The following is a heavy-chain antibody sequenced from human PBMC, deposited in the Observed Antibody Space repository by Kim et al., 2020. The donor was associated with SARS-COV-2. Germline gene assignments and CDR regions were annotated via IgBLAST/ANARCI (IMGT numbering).Heavy chain of an antibody. D-gene: IGHD4-4*01. CDR2: IGAYNGDT. Sequence: ASVKVSCKTSGYTFSNYGISWVRQAPGQGLDWMGWIGAYNGDTNYAQKLQGRVAMTTDTSTSTAYMELRSLRSDDTAVYYCVRDPGSLGPDYSKMDVWGQGTTVTVSS. V-gene: IGHV1-18*01. CDR1: GYTFSNYG. CDR3: VRDPGSLGPDYSKMDV. J-gene: IGHJ6*02.